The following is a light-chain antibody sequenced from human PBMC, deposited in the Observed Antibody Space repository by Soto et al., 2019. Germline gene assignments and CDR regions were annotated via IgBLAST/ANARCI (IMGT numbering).Light chain of an antibody. CDR1: QTISSW. Sequence: DIQMTQSPSTLSGSVGDRVTITCRASQTISSWLAWYQQKPGKAPKLLIYKASTLKSGVPSRFSGSGSGTESTLTISSLQPDDFAPYYCQHYNSYSEAFDQGTKVDIK. CDR3: QHYNSYSEA. V-gene: IGKV1-5*03. CDR2: KAS. J-gene: IGKJ1*01.